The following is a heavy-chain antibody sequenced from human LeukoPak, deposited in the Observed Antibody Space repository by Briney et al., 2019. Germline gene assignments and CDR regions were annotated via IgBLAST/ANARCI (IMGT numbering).Heavy chain of an antibody. Sequence: PSETLSLTCSVSGGSISGYYWSWIRQPPGQGLEWIGYINYSGSTNYNPSLKSRVTISVDTSKNQFSLKMSSVTAADTAVYYCARDFPYGSGSYSGYWGQGTLVTVSS. V-gene: IGHV4-59*12. CDR1: GGSISGYY. CDR2: INYSGST. J-gene: IGHJ4*02. CDR3: ARDFPYGSGSYSGY. D-gene: IGHD3-10*01.